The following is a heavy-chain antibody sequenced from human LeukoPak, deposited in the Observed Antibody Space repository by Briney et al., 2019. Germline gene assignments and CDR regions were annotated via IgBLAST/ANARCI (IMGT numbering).Heavy chain of an antibody. D-gene: IGHD2-21*02. CDR2: IYYSGST. CDR1: GGSISSYY. J-gene: IGHJ4*02. Sequence: PSETLSLTCTVSGGSISSYYWSWIRQPPGKGLEWIGYIYYSGSTNFNPSLKSRVTVSVDTSKNQFSLKLSSVTAADTAVYYCARAVYCGGDCNTFDSWGQGTLVTVSS. CDR3: ARAVYCGGDCNTFDS. V-gene: IGHV4-59*01.